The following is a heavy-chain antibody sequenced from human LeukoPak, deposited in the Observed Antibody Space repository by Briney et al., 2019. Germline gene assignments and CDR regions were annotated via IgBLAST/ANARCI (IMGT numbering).Heavy chain of an antibody. CDR3: AREVLMVQGVPGWFDP. CDR1: GFTFSSYS. V-gene: IGHV3-21*01. J-gene: IGHJ5*02. CDR2: ISSSSSYI. D-gene: IGHD3-10*01. Sequence: GGSLRLSCAASGFTFSSYSMNWVRQAPGKGLEWVSSISSSSSYIYYADSVKGRFTISRDNAKNSLYLQMNSLRAEDTAVYYCAREVLMVQGVPGWFDPWGQGTLVTVSS.